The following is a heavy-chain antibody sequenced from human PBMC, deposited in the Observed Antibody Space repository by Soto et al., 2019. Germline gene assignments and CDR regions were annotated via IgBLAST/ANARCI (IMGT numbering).Heavy chain of an antibody. D-gene: IGHD1-1*01. Sequence: SGGSLRLSCAASGFTFRSYAMSWVRQAPGKGLEWVSSISGSGGGTYYADSVKGRFTFSRDNSKNTLYLQMNSLRAEDTAVYYCAKFGMATTKRSPPYYIDYWGQGALVTVSS. CDR3: AKFGMATTKRSPPYYIDY. V-gene: IGHV3-23*01. J-gene: IGHJ4*02. CDR2: ISGSGGGT. CDR1: GFTFRSYA.